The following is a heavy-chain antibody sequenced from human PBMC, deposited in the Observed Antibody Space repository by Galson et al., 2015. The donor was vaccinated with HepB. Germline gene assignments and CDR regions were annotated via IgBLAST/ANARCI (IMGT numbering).Heavy chain of an antibody. D-gene: IGHD4-17*01. CDR1: GGSISSYY. CDR2: IYYSGST. Sequence: QVQLQESGPGLVKPSETLSLTCTVSGGSISSYYWSWIRQPPGKGLEWIGYIYYSGSTNYNPSLKSRVTISVDTSKNQFSLKLSSVTAADTAVYYCAREARPVKGLAAFDIWGQGTMVTVSS. V-gene: IGHV4-59*01. CDR3: AREARPVKGLAAFDI. J-gene: IGHJ3*02.